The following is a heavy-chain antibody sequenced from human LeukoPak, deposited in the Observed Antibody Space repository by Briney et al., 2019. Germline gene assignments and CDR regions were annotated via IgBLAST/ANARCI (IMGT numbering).Heavy chain of an antibody. J-gene: IGHJ4*02. CDR3: TRLYDSGFDY. CDR2: VRSRPNRYAT. CDR1: GFTFTDAW. V-gene: IGHV3-73*01. Sequence: PGGSLRLSCAASGFTFTDAWMSWVRQAPGKGLEWVGRVRSRPNRYATAYAASVKGRFTISRDDSKNTAFLQMNSLKTEDTAVYYCTRLYDSGFDYWGQGSLVTVSS. D-gene: IGHD3-3*01.